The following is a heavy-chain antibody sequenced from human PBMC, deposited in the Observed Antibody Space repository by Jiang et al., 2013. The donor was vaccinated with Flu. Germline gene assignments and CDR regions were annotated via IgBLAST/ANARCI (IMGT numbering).Heavy chain of an antibody. Sequence: SGDSISGYAWSWIRQPPGKGLEWIGYSYNTGCTNCNPSLESRVTISVDSSKSQFSLKLSSVTAADTAVYYCARDRFGSLDYWGQGPWSPSPQ. D-gene: IGHD5-18*01. CDR3: ARDRFGSLDY. CDR1: GDSISGYA. V-gene: IGHV4-59*01. J-gene: IGHJ4*02. CDR2: SYNTGCT.